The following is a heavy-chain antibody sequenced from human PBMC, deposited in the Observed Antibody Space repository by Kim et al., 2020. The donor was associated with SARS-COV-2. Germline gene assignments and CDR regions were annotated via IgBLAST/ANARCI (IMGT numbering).Heavy chain of an antibody. CDR2: ISSSSSYI. V-gene: IGHV3-21*01. J-gene: IGHJ3*02. CDR3: AREVLLWFGESNDAFDI. D-gene: IGHD3-10*01. CDR1: GFTFSSYS. Sequence: GGSLRLSCAASGFTFSSYSMNWVRQAPGKGLEWVSSISSSSSYIYYADSVKGRFTISRDNAKNSLYLQMNSLRAEDTAVYYCAREVLLWFGESNDAFDIWGQGTMVTVSS.